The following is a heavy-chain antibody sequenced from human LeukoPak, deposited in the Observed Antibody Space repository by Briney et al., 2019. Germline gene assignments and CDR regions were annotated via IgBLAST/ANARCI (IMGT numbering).Heavy chain of an antibody. CDR3: ARDLHSYGY. CDR1: GFTFSSYS. Sequence: PGGSLRLSCAASGFTFSSYSVSWVRQAPGKGLEWVSYISSSSSTIYYADSVKGRFTISRDNAKNSLYLQMNSLRAEDTAVYYCARDLHSYGYWGQGTLVTVSS. CDR2: ISSSSSTI. J-gene: IGHJ4*02. V-gene: IGHV3-48*01. D-gene: IGHD5-18*01.